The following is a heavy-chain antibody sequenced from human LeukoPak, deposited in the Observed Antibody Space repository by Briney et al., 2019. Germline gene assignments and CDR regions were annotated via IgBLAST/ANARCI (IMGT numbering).Heavy chain of an antibody. CDR2: ISSSSSTI. Sequence: GGSLRLSCAASGFTFSSYSMNWVRQAPGKGLEWVSYISSSSSTIYYADSVKGRFTISRDNAKNSLYLQMNSLRAEDTAVYYCAREKDYYGSGSYLGFWGQGTLVTVSS. CDR1: GFTFSSYS. CDR3: AREKDYYGSGSYLGF. D-gene: IGHD3-10*01. J-gene: IGHJ4*02. V-gene: IGHV3-48*04.